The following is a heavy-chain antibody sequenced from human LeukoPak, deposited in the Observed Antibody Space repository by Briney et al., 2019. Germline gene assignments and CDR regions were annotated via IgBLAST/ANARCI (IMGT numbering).Heavy chain of an antibody. CDR2: ISGSGGST. D-gene: IGHD6-6*01. CDR3: ARGLEYSSSSGEAY. CDR1: GFTFSSYA. V-gene: IGHV3-23*01. Sequence: GGSLRLSCAASGFTFSSYAMSWVRQAPGKGLEWVSAISGSGGSTYYADSVKGRFTISRDNSKNTLYLQMNSLRAEDTAVYYCARGLEYSSSSGEAYWGQGTLVTVSS. J-gene: IGHJ4*02.